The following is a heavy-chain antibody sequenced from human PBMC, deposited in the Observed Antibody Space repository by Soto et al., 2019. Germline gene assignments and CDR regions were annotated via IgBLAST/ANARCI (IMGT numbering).Heavy chain of an antibody. V-gene: IGHV1-69*06. CDR1: GGTFSTYV. CDR3: ARGRPRSGPPFYYYCLDV. J-gene: IGHJ6*02. D-gene: IGHD1-26*01. Sequence: QVQLVQSGAEVKKPGSSVKVSCKASGGTFSTYVISWVRQAPGQGLEWMGRVIPMSGSSNYAQKFQGRVTITADKDTSIAYMEVRSLRSEDTAVYYCARGRPRSGPPFYYYCLDVWGQGTTVIVSS. CDR2: VIPMSGSS.